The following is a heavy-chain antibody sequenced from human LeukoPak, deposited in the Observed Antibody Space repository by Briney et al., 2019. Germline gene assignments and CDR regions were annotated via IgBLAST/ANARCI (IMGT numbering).Heavy chain of an antibody. V-gene: IGHV1-46*01. D-gene: IGHD3-22*01. J-gene: IGHJ4*02. Sequence: ASVKVYCKASGYTFTSYYMHWVRQATGRGLEWIGIINPSGGSTSYAQKFQGRVTMTRDTSTSTVYMELSSLRSEDTAVYYCARDRYYYDSSGYIRGISFDYWGQGTLVTVSS. CDR2: INPSGGST. CDR1: GYTFTSYY. CDR3: ARDRYYYDSSGYIRGISFDY.